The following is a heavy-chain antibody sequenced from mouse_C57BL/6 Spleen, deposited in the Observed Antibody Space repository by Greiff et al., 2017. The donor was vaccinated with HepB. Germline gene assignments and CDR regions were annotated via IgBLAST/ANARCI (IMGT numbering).Heavy chain of an antibody. CDR1: GFTFSSYA. CDR2: ISDGGSYT. CDR3: ARDTLSYYYGSSYDAMDY. V-gene: IGHV5-4*01. D-gene: IGHD1-1*01. J-gene: IGHJ4*01. Sequence: EVKLMESGGGLVKPGGSLKLSCAASGFTFSSYAMSWVRQTPEKRLEWVATISDGGSYTYYPDNVKGRFTISRDNAKNNLYLQMSHLKSEDTAMYYCARDTLSYYYGSSYDAMDYWGQGTSVTVSS.